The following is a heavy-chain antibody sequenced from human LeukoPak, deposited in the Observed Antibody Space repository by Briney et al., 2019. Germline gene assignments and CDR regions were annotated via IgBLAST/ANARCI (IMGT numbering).Heavy chain of an antibody. V-gene: IGHV3-23*01. D-gene: IGHD1-1*01. CDR2: IRHNSVTT. CDR1: GFTFSSYA. J-gene: IGHJ4*02. Sequence: GGSLRLSCAASGFTFSSYAMSWVRQAPGKGLEWVSAIRHNSVTTHYADSVKGRFIISRDNSKNTLYLQMNSLRAEDTAIYYCAKHVLKGARSWNDVFDNWGQGALVTVSS. CDR3: AKHVLKGARSWNDVFDN.